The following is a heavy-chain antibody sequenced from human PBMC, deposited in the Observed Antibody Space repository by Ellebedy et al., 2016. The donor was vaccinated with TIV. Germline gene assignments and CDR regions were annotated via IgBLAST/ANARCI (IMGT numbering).Heavy chain of an antibody. CDR1: GFTFSNSV. CDR2: IAYDGTNE. CDR3: ARDGALLHGWGSYRSNWFDP. Sequence: GESLKISXAASGFTFSNSVMHWVRQAPGKGLEWVAMIAYDGTNEYYGDSVRGRFTISRDNSKNTLYLQMNSLRSEDTAVYYCARDGALLHGWGSYRSNWFDPWGQGTLVTVSS. J-gene: IGHJ5*02. V-gene: IGHV3-30*03. D-gene: IGHD3-16*02.